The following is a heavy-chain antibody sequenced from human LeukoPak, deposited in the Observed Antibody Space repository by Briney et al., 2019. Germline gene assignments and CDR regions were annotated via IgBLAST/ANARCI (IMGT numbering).Heavy chain of an antibody. D-gene: IGHD5-24*01. Sequence: SETLSLTCSVSSGSITSHYWSWIRQPPGKGLEWIGYIYYSGSTNYNPSLKSRVTISVDTSKNQFSLKLSSVTAADTAVYYCARQRRWLQLPYYFDYWGQGTLVTVSS. CDR3: ARQRRWLQLPYYFDY. CDR1: SGSITSHY. V-gene: IGHV4-59*08. CDR2: IYYSGST. J-gene: IGHJ4*02.